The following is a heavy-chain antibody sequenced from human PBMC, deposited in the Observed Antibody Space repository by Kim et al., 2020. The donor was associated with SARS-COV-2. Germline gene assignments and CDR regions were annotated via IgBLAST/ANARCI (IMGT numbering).Heavy chain of an antibody. CDR1: GFTFSSYA. J-gene: IGHJ4*02. V-gene: IGHV3-30*04. CDR3: ASAGGYSSIWQFEY. Sequence: GGSLRLSCAASGFTFSSYAMHWVRQAPGKGLEWVAVISYDRSNKYYADSVKGRFTISRDNSKNTLSLQMNSLRAEDTAVYYCASAGGYSSIWQFEYWGQGTLVTVSS. D-gene: IGHD6-19*01. CDR2: ISYDRSNK.